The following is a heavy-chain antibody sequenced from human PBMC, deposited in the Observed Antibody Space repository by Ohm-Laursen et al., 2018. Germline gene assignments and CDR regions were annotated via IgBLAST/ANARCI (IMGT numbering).Heavy chain of an antibody. CDR1: GDSVSTNSAA. CDR2: TYYRSKWYN. CDR3: AREDVSSSWPNYYYYGMDV. V-gene: IGHV6-1*01. J-gene: IGHJ6*02. Sequence: QTLSLTCAISGDSVSTNSAAWNWIRQSPSRGLEWLGRTYYRSKWYNDYAVSVKSRIIINPDTSKNQFSLQLNSVTPEDTAVYYCAREDVSSSWPNYYYYGMDVWGQGTTVTVSS. D-gene: IGHD6-13*01.